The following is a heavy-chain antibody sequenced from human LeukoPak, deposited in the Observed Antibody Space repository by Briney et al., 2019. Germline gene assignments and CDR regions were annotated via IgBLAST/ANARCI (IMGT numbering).Heavy chain of an antibody. V-gene: IGHV4-59*08. Sequence: SETLSLTCTVSSGSISSYYWSWIRQPPGKGLEWIGYIYYSGSTNYNPSLKSRVTISVDTSKNQFSLKLSSVTAADTAVYYCASHRGSSGWTPFDYWGQGTLVTVSS. CDR3: ASHRGSSGWTPFDY. J-gene: IGHJ4*02. D-gene: IGHD6-19*01. CDR1: SGSISSYY. CDR2: IYYSGST.